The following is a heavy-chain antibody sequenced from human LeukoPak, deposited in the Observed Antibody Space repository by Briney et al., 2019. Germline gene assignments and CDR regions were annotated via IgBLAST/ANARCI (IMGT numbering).Heavy chain of an antibody. CDR3: VSYCSSTSCYNY. D-gene: IGHD2-2*02. CDR2: IRYDGSNK. J-gene: IGHJ4*02. V-gene: IGHV3-30*02. Sequence: GGSLRLSCAASGFTFSSYGMHWARQAPGKGLEWVAFIRYDGSNKYYADSVKGRFTISRDNSKNTLYLQMNSLRAEDTAVYYCVSYCSSTSCYNYWGQGTLVTVSS. CDR1: GFTFSSYG.